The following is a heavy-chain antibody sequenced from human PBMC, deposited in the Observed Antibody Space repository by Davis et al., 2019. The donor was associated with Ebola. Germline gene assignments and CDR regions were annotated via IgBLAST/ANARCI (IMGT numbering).Heavy chain of an antibody. V-gene: IGHV4-34*01. CDR1: GGSFSGYY. CDR3: ASPPGYYSMDV. CDR2: INHSGST. J-gene: IGHJ6*02. Sequence: SETLSLTCAVYGGSFSGYYWSWIRQPPGKGLEWIGEINHSGSTNYNPSLKSRVTISVDTSKNQFSLKLSSVTAADTAVYYCASPPGYYSMDVWGQGTTVTVSS.